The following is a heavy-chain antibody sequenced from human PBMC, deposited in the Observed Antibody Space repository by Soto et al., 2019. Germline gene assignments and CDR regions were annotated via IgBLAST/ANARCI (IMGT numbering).Heavy chain of an antibody. CDR1: GVTFKEYA. D-gene: IGHD1-26*01. J-gene: IGHJ2*01. Sequence: GGPLKPSSRAPGVTFKEYAMHWAPPAPGKCLEWVGVISYDGKQTYYADSVKGRFTISKDKSKRTLFLQMNSLRVDDTAVYYCARDGWASNWCFDLWGRGTLVTVSS. CDR3: ARDGWASNWCFDL. V-gene: IGHV3-30*03. CDR2: ISYDGKQT.